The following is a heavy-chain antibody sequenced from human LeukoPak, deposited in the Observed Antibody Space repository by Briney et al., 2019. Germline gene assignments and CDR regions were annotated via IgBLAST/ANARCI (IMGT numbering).Heavy chain of an antibody. D-gene: IGHD2-2*03. CDR2: TIPIFGTA. V-gene: IGHV1-69*05. J-gene: IGHJ3*02. CDR3: ARGDPEVSMDRFAFHI. CDR1: GGTFSSFA. Sequence: SVKVSCKASGGTFSSFAISWVRQAPGQGLGWMGGTIPIFGTANYAQKCQGRVTITTDESTTTAYMELSSLRSEDPAVYYCARGDPEVSMDRFAFHIWGQGTMVTVSS.